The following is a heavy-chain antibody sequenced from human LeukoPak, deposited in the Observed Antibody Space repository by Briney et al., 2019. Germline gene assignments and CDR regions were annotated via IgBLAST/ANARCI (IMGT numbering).Heavy chain of an antibody. CDR3: AKDWNDDSGNWFDP. Sequence: GGSLRFSCAASGFTFSSYAMSWVRQAPGKGLEWVSAISGSGGSTYYADSVKGRFTISRDNSKNTLYLQMNSLRAEDTAVYYCAKDWNDDSGNWFDPWGQGTLVTVSS. CDR2: ISGSGGST. J-gene: IGHJ5*02. V-gene: IGHV3-23*01. CDR1: GFTFSSYA. D-gene: IGHD4-17*01.